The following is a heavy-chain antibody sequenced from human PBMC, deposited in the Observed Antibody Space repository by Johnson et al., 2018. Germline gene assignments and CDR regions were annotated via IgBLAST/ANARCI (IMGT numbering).Heavy chain of an antibody. V-gene: IGHV1-46*01. D-gene: IGHD5-24*01. J-gene: IGHJ3*01. CDR2: INPSTGST. Sequence: QWVRQAPGQGLEWVGIINPSTGSTTYAQKFQGRVTMTRDTSTSTVYMDVSSLRSDDTAVYYCARPAGRVVGNDALGFWGQGTMVTVSS. CDR3: ARPAGRVVGNDALGF.